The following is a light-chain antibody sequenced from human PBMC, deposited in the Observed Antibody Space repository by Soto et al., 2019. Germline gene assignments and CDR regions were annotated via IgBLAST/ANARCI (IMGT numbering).Light chain of an antibody. CDR2: GAS. CDR1: QSVSSNH. Sequence: EIVLTQSPGTLSLSPGERATLSCRASQSVSSNHLAWYQQKPGQAPRLLIYGASTRASGIPDRFSGSGSGTDFTLTISRLEPEDFAVYYCQQYNNWPPTWTFGQGTKVDNK. CDR3: QQYNNWPPTWT. V-gene: IGKV3-20*01. J-gene: IGKJ1*01.